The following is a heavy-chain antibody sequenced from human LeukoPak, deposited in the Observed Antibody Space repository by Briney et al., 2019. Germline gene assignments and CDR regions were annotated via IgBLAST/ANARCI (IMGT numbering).Heavy chain of an antibody. CDR1: GGSVSSGSYY. CDR3: ARDPTAMVPRTNPYYFDY. J-gene: IGHJ4*02. Sequence: PSETLSLTCTVSGGSVSSGSYYWSWIRQPPGKGLEWIGYIYYSGSTNYNPSLKSRVTIPVDTSKNQFSLKLSSVTAADTAVYYCARDPTAMVPRTNPYYFDYWGQGTLVTVSS. V-gene: IGHV4-61*01. CDR2: IYYSGST. D-gene: IGHD5-18*01.